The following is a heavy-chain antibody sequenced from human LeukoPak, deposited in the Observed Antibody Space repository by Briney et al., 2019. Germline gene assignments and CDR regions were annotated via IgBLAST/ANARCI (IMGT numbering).Heavy chain of an antibody. J-gene: IGHJ3*02. CDR1: GYTFTNHY. CDR2: INPSGGST. V-gene: IGHV1-46*01. D-gene: IGHD3-22*01. CDR3: ARVVWNYYDSSGYGAFDI. Sequence: ASVKVSCKASGYTFTNHYMHWVRQAPGQGLEWLGIINPSGGSTSYAQKFQGRVTMTRDTSTTTVYMELSSLRSEDTAVYYCARVVWNYYDSSGYGAFDIWGQGTMVTVSS.